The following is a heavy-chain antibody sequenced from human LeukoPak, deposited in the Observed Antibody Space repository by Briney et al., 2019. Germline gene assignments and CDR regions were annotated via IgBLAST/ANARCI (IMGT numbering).Heavy chain of an antibody. J-gene: IGHJ4*02. V-gene: IGHV4-39*01. Sequence: PSETLSLTCAVSGGSISSNNWWIWVRQSPGKGLEWIGSIYYSGSTYYTPSFKSRVTISVDTSKNQFSLKLSSVTAAVTAVYYCARHVSGSSGWFVDYWGQGTLVTVSS. CDR3: ARHVSGSSGWFVDY. CDR2: IYYSGST. D-gene: IGHD6-19*01. CDR1: GGSISSNNW.